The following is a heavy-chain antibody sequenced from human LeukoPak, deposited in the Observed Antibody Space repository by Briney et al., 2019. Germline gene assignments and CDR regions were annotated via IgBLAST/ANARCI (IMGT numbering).Heavy chain of an antibody. V-gene: IGHV4-59*01. CDR3: ARMYYYDSSGYYRYYYYYYYMDV. D-gene: IGHD3-22*01. J-gene: IGHJ6*03. Sequence: PSETLSLTCAVYGGSFSGYYWSWIRQPPGKGLEWIGYIYYSGSTNYNPSLKSRVTISVDTSKNQFSLKLSSVTAADTAVYYYARMYYYDSSGYYRYYYYYYYMDVWGKGTTVTVSS. CDR1: GGSFSGYY. CDR2: IYYSGST.